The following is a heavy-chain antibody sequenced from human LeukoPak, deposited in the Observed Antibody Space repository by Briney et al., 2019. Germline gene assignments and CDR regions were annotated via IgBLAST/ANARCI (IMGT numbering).Heavy chain of an antibody. V-gene: IGHV3-23*01. CDR3: AKHTPYYGTGRGAFDI. D-gene: IGHD3-10*01. CDR1: GISFSNYA. J-gene: IGHJ3*02. Sequence: GGSLRLSCAGFGISFSNYAMSWVRQAPGKGLEWVSSISVSGGSTYYPDSVKGRFTISRDNSKNTVYLQMNSLGAEDTAVYYCAKHTPYYGTGRGAFDIWGQGTMVTVSS. CDR2: ISVSGGST.